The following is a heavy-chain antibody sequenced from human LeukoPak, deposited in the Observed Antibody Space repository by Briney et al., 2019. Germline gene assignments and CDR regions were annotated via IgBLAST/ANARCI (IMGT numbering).Heavy chain of an antibody. V-gene: IGHV3-30*18. CDR2: ISYDGSNK. J-gene: IGHJ6*02. Sequence: GGSLRLSCAASGFTFSSYGRHWVRQAPGKGLEWVAVISYDGSNKYYADSVKGRFTISRDNSKNTLYLQMNSLRAEATAVYYCAKDWLSGTYLAGMDVWGQGTTVTVSS. D-gene: IGHD1-26*01. CDR3: AKDWLSGTYLAGMDV. CDR1: GFTFSSYG.